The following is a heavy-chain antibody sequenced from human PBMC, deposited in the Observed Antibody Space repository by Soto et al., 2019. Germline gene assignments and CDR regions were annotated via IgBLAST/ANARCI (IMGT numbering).Heavy chain of an antibody. CDR1: GFTVSSNY. D-gene: IGHD5-12*01. V-gene: IGHV3-66*01. Sequence: EVQLVESGGGLVQPGGSLRLSCAASGFTVSSNYMSWVRQAPGKGLEWVSVIYSGCSTYYADSVKGRFTISRDNSKNTLYLQMNSLRAEDTAVYYCARGLYSGWHYFDYWGQGTLVTVPS. CDR3: ARGLYSGWHYFDY. J-gene: IGHJ4*02. CDR2: IYSGCST.